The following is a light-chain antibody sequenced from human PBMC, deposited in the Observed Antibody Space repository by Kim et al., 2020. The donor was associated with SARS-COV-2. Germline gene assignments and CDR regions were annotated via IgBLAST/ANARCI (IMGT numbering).Light chain of an antibody. CDR2: GAS. Sequence: SPGERATLSSRASGSVTSSFLAWYQQKPGQAPRLLMYGASRRATGIPDRFSGSGSGTDFTLTISRLEPEDFAVYYCQQYGSSGWTFGQGTKVDIK. CDR3: QQYGSSGWT. J-gene: IGKJ1*01. CDR1: GSVTSSF. V-gene: IGKV3-20*01.